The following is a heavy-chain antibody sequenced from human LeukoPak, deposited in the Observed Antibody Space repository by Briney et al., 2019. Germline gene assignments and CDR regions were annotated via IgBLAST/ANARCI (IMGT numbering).Heavy chain of an antibody. D-gene: IGHD3-22*01. CDR2: IYYSGST. CDR3: AREEYYYDSSGYYLVGWFDP. J-gene: IGHJ5*02. V-gene: IGHV4-59*12. CDR1: GGSISSYY. Sequence: ETLSLTCTVSGGSISSYYWSWIRQPPGKGLEWIGYIYYSGSTNYNPSLTSRVTISVDTSKDQFSLKLSSVTAADTAVYYCAREEYYYDSSGYYLVGWFDPWGQGTLVTVSS.